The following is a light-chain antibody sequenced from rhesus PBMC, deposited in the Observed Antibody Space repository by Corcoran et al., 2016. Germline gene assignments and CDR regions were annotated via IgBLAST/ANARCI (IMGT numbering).Light chain of an antibody. CDR3: QETSNLYS. CDR2: GAS. V-gene: IGKV3-31*02. J-gene: IGKJ2*01. Sequence: EIVMTQSPATLSLSPGETATISCRTSQSVSIYLAWYQQKPGQAPRLLIYGASSRATGIPDRFSGSGSGTDFTLTISSLEPEDFAVYYCQETSNLYSFGQGTKVAIK. CDR1: QSVSIY.